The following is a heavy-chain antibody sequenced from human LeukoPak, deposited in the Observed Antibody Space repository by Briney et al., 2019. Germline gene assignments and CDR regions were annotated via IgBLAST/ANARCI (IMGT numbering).Heavy chain of an antibody. CDR2: IKQDGREK. CDR3: AISCSGWLGY. V-gene: IGHV3-7*01. CDR1: GFTFSKYW. J-gene: IGHJ4*02. D-gene: IGHD6-19*01. Sequence: AGGSLRLSCAASGFTFSKYWMSWVREAPGKGLEWVANIKQDGREKYCVDSVKGRFTISRDNAKNSLYLQMHSLRAEDTAVYYSAISCSGWLGYWGQGTLVTVSS.